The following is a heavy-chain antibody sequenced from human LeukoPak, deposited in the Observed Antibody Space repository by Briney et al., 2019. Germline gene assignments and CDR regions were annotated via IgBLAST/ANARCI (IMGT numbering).Heavy chain of an antibody. CDR3: ARDNIRSLDY. J-gene: IGHJ4*02. D-gene: IGHD1-14*01. CDR1: GFTFRTFW. Sequence: GGSLRLSCAASGFTFRTFWMHWVRQVPGRRLVWVSRIDSDGTSTSYADLVKGRFTISRDNARNTFYLQMNSLRVEDTAVYYCARDNIRSLDYWGQGTLVTVSS. V-gene: IGHV3-74*01. CDR2: IDSDGTST.